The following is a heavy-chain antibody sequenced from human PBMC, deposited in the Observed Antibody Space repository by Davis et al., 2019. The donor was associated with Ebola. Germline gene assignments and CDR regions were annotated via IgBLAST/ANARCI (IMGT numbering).Heavy chain of an antibody. CDR1: GNSFSSHW. CDR3: ARGTDGYNPGGYFDS. Sequence: GESLKIPCKDSGNSFSSHWIGWVRQMPGKGLEWMGIIYTGDSDTRYSPSFRGQVTISADKSITTAYLQWSSLKASDTAMYYCARGTDGYNPGGYFDSWGQGTLVTVSS. J-gene: IGHJ4*02. V-gene: IGHV5-51*01. CDR2: IYTGDSDT. D-gene: IGHD5-24*01.